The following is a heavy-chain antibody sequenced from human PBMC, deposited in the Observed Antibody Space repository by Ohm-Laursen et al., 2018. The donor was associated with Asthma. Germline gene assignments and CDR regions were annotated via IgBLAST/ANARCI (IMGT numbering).Heavy chain of an antibody. CDR1: GFTFSSYA. D-gene: IGHD6-19*01. Sequence: SLRLSCAASGFTFSSYAMNWVRQAPGKGLEWVSGLSPTGRATNYADSVKGRFTISRDNSKNTLYLQMNSLRAEDTAVYYCAKGAGLTIRGLVFDYWGQGTLVTVSS. CDR3: AKGAGLTIRGLVFDY. CDR2: LSPTGRAT. J-gene: IGHJ4*02. V-gene: IGHV3-23*01.